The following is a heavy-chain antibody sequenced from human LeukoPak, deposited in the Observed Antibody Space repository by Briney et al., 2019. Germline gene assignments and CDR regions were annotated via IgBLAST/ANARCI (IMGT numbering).Heavy chain of an antibody. V-gene: IGHV3-7*01. CDR1: GFTFTDYW. D-gene: IGHD6-13*01. CDR3: ARDGTAAGLYFDL. CDR2: IRQNGGEK. Sequence: GGSLRLSCAVSGFTFTDYWMNWVRQAPGKGLEWVASIRQNGGEKSYVDSVKGRFTISRDNTKSSLYLQINSLRAEDTAVYYCARDGTAAGLYFDLWGQGTLVTVSS. J-gene: IGHJ4*01.